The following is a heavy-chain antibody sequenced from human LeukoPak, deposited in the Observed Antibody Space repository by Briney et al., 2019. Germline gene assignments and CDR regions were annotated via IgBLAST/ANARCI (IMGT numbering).Heavy chain of an antibody. D-gene: IGHD6-13*01. CDR3: ARDRRPLYSSSWSYYFDY. CDR2: IWHDGSNK. V-gene: IGHV3-33*01. Sequence: GGSLRLSCATSGFTFSNHGVHWVRQAPGKGLEWVAVIWHDGSNKYYADSVKGRFIISRDNSKNTLYLQMNSLRAEDTAVYYCARDRRPLYSSSWSYYFDYWGQGTLVTVSS. CDR1: GFTFSNHG. J-gene: IGHJ4*02.